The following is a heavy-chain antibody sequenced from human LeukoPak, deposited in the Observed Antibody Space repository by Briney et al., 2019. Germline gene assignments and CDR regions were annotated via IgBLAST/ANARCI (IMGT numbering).Heavy chain of an antibody. J-gene: IGHJ4*02. V-gene: IGHV1-18*01. D-gene: IGHD3-10*01. CDR3: ARVQFGELLSRFDY. CDR2: ISAHNGVT. Sequence: GASVKVSCKASGYTFTSYGIVWVRQAPGQGLEWMGWISAHNGVTNFAQKFQGRVTMTTDPSTSTAYMGLRSLRSDDTAVYYCARVQFGELLSRFDYWGQGTLVTVSS. CDR1: GYTFTSYG.